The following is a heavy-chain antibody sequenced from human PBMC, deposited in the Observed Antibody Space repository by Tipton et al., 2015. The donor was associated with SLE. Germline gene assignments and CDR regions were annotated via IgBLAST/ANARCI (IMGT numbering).Heavy chain of an antibody. Sequence: QLVQSGAEVKKPGASVKVSCKASGYTFTSYGISWVRQAPGQGLEWMGWISAYNGNTNYAQKLQGRVTMTTDTSTSTAYMELSSLRSEDTAVYYCARDPRITIFGVVMGNWFDPWGQGTLVTVSS. CDR1: GYTFTSYG. CDR3: ARDPRITIFGVVMGNWFDP. D-gene: IGHD3-3*01. J-gene: IGHJ5*02. V-gene: IGHV1-18*01. CDR2: ISAYNGNT.